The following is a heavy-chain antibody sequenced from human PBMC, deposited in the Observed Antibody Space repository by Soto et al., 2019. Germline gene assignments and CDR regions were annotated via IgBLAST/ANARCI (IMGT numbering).Heavy chain of an antibody. J-gene: IGHJ4*02. D-gene: IGHD2-2*01. V-gene: IGHV1-69*06. CDR2: ITPMFGTT. CDR3: ARVHAYCTTASCHDY. Sequence: VQLVQSGAEVKKSGSSVRVSCKASGGTFSSYVINWVRQAPGQGLEWMGAITPMFGTTNYAQKFQGRVTITADTDSTIAYMELRSLRSDDTAMYYCARVHAYCTTASCHDYWGQGTLVTVSS. CDR1: GGTFSSYV.